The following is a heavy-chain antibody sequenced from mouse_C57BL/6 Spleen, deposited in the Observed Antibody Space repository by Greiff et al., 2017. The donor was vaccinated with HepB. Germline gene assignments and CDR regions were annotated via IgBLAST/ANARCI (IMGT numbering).Heavy chain of an antibody. CDR2: INPSSGYT. J-gene: IGHJ2*01. CDR3: ARDYGSIVDY. V-gene: IGHV1-4*01. D-gene: IGHD1-1*01. CDR1: GYTFTSYT. Sequence: LVESGAELARPGASVKMSCKASGYTFTSYTMHWVKQRPGQGLEWIGYINPSSGYTKYNQKFKDKATLTADKSSSTAYMQLSSLTSEDSAVYYCARDYGSIVDYWGQGTTLTVSS.